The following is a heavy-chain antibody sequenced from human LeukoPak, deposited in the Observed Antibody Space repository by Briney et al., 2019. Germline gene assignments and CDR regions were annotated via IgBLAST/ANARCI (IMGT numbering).Heavy chain of an antibody. Sequence: ASVKVSCKASGYTFTGYYMHWVRQAPGQGLEWMGWSSAYNGNTNYAQKLQGRVTMTTDTSTSTADMELRSLRSDNTAVYYCARARAISQYHKVWGQGTLVTVSS. CDR3: ARARAISQYHKV. V-gene: IGHV1-18*04. D-gene: IGHD2-2*01. CDR1: GYTFTGYY. CDR2: SSAYNGNT. J-gene: IGHJ4*02.